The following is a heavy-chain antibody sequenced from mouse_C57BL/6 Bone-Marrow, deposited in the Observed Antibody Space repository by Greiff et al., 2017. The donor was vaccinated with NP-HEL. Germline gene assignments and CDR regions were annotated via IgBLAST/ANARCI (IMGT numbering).Heavy chain of an antibody. CDR3: ARKGY. CDR2: ISYDGSN. CDR1: GYSITSGYY. Sequence: EVQLVESGPGLVKPSQSLSLTCSVTGYSITSGYYWNWIRQFPGNKLEWMGYISYDGSNNYNPSLKNRISITRDTSKNQFFLKLNSVTTEDTATYYCARKGYWGQGTTLTVSS. V-gene: IGHV3-6*01. J-gene: IGHJ2*01.